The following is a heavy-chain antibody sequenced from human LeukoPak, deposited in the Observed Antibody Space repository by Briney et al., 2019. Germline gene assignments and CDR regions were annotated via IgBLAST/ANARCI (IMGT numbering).Heavy chain of an antibody. J-gene: IGHJ4*02. Sequence: GGSLRLSSLTSGFTLSTNAMSWVRQAPGKGLEWISGISGSGASTYYADSVKGRFTISRDDSRNTLYLQMNSLRGDDTAVYYCAKDVGKWESLHFFDYWGQGTLVTVSS. D-gene: IGHD1-26*01. CDR3: AKDVGKWESLHFFDY. CDR1: GFTLSTNA. V-gene: IGHV3-23*01. CDR2: ISGSGAST.